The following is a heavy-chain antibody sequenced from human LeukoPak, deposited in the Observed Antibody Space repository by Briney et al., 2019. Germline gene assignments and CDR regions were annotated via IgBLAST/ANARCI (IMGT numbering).Heavy chain of an antibody. CDR1: GFTFSSYS. CDR2: ISSSSDTI. V-gene: IGHV3-48*02. Sequence: GGSLRLSCAASGFTFSSYSMNRVRQAPGKGLEWVSYISSSSDTIYYADSVKGRFTISRDNAKRSLYLQMNSLRDEDTAVYYCARGGFAYYYDSSGYYYFDYWGQGTLVTVSS. CDR3: ARGGFAYYYDSSGYYYFDY. J-gene: IGHJ4*02. D-gene: IGHD3-22*01.